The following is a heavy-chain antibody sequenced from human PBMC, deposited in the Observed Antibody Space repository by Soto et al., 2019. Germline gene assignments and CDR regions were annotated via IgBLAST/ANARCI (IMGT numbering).Heavy chain of an antibody. CDR1: GYTFTGYY. CDR3: ARDRRVFWSGYSQRVVFDY. D-gene: IGHD3-3*01. Sequence: ASVKVSCKASGYTFTGYYMHWVRQAPGQGLEWMGWINPNSGGTNYAQKFQGWVTMTRDTSISTAYMELSSLRSDDTAVYYCARDRRVFWSGYSQRVVFDYWAQGTLVTVSS. CDR2: INPNSGGT. J-gene: IGHJ4*02. V-gene: IGHV1-2*04.